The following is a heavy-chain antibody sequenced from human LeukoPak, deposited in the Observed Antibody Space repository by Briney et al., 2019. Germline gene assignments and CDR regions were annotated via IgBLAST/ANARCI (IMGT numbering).Heavy chain of an antibody. CDR2: IYSGGST. Sequence: GGSLRLSCAASGFTVSSNYMSWVRRAPGKGLEWVSVIYSGGSTYYADSVKGRFTISRDNSKNTLYLQMNSLRAEDTAVYYCASPSYGSGNTYYYYGMDVWGQGTTVTVSS. J-gene: IGHJ6*02. CDR1: GFTVSSNY. V-gene: IGHV3-66*01. D-gene: IGHD3-10*01. CDR3: ASPSYGSGNTYYYYGMDV.